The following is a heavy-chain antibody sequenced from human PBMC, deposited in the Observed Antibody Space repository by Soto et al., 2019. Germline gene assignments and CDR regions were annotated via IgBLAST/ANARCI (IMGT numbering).Heavy chain of an antibody. Sequence: PGGSLRLSCAASGFTFSNYAMHWVRQAPGKGPEYVSDISSFGGSTYYAYSVKGRFSISRDNSKNTLYLQMDSLRAEDTAVYYCARDRCTGGRCNDLDYWGQGA. CDR1: GFTFSNYA. CDR2: ISSFGGST. CDR3: ARDRCTGGRCNDLDY. D-gene: IGHD2-15*01. J-gene: IGHJ4*02. V-gene: IGHV3-64*01.